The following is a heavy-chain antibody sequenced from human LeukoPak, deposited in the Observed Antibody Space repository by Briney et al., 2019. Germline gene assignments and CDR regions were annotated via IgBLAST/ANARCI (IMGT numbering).Heavy chain of an antibody. Sequence: GGSLRLSCAASGFTFSSYAMSWVRQAPGKGLEWVSAISGSGGSTYYADSVKGRFTISRDNSKNTLYLQMNSLRAEDTAVYYCAKRASSSGSLSYRAEPHFDYWGQGTLVTVSS. D-gene: IGHD1-26*01. CDR2: ISGSGGST. V-gene: IGHV3-23*01. CDR1: GFTFSSYA. CDR3: AKRASSSGSLSYRAEPHFDY. J-gene: IGHJ4*02.